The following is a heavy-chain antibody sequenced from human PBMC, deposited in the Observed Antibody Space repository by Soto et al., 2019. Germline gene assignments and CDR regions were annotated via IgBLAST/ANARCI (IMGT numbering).Heavy chain of an antibody. CDR2: ISYDGNNK. Sequence: QVQLVESGGGVVQPGRSLRLSCAASGFTFSPYAMHWVRQAPGKGLEWVAVISYDGNNKNYADSVKGRLAISRDNSRNTLQLQMNSLRAEDTAVYYCARARLDTPALDYWGQGTLVTVSS. D-gene: IGHD2-2*01. J-gene: IGHJ4*02. CDR3: ARARLDTPALDY. V-gene: IGHV3-30*09. CDR1: GFTFSPYA.